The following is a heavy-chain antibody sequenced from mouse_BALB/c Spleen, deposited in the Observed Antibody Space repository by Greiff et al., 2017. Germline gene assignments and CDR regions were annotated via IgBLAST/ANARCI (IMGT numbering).Heavy chain of an antibody. J-gene: IGHJ2*01. V-gene: IGHV5-6-4*01. CDR1: GFTFSSYT. CDR3: TRAYYRYDEGAYFDY. CDR2: ISSGGSYT. D-gene: IGHD2-14*01. Sequence: EVKLVESGGGLVKPGGSLKLSCAASGFTFSSYTMSWVRQTPEKRLEWVATISSGGSYTYYPDSVKGRFTISRDNAKNTLYLQMSSLKSEDTAMYYCTRAYYRYDEGAYFDYWGQGTTLTVSS.